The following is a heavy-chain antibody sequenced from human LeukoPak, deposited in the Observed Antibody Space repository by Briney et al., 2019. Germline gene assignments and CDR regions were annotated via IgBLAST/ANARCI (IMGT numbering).Heavy chain of an antibody. CDR3: ARGLRYYYDSDSADY. CDR2: MNPNSGNT. CDR1: GYTFTSYD. J-gene: IGHJ4*02. Sequence: ASVKVSCKASGYTFTSYDINWVRQATGQGLEWMGWMNPNSGNTGYAQKFQGRVTITRNTSISTAYMELSSLISEDTAVYYCARGLRYYYDSDSADYWGQGTLVTVSS. D-gene: IGHD3-22*01. V-gene: IGHV1-8*03.